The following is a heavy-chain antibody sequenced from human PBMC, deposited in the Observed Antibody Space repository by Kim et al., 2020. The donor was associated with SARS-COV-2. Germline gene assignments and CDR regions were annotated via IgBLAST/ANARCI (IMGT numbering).Heavy chain of an antibody. D-gene: IGHD3-10*02. V-gene: IGHV3-23*01. CDR3: ATDVFHWQHDF. J-gene: IGHJ4*02. CDR1: GFSFNNNA. CDR2: IGGDGGT. Sequence: GGSLRLSCAASGFSFNNNAMTWVRQAPGKGLEWVSGIGGDGGTFYSNSMEGRFTISRDKTKNTVYLQMTGLRAEDTAVYFCATDVFHWQHDFWGQGTLVTVSS.